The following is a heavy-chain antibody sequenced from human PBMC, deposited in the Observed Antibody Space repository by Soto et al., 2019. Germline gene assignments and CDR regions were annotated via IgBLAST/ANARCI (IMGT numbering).Heavy chain of an antibody. D-gene: IGHD2-21*02. V-gene: IGHV3-33*01. J-gene: IGHJ6*02. Sequence: QVQLVESGGGVVQPGRSLRLSCAASGFTFSSYGMHWVRQAPGKGLEWVAVIWYDGSNKYYADSVKGRFTISRDNSKSTLYLQMISLRAEDTAVYYCARDGCGDCSAYYYGMDVWGQGTTVTVSS. CDR3: ARDGCGDCSAYYYGMDV. CDR1: GFTFSSYG. CDR2: IWYDGSNK.